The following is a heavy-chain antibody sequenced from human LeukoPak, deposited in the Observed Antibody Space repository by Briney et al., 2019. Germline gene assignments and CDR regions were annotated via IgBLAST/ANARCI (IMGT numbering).Heavy chain of an antibody. J-gene: IGHJ4*02. CDR1: GYSFTISG. CDR2: ISAYNDNT. Sequence: SVKVSCKASGYSFTISGISWVRQAPGQGLEWMGWISAYNDNTNYAQKLQGRVTMTTDTSASTAYMELRSLRSDDTAIYYCARATYYYDSSGPYYFDYWGQGTLVTVSS. V-gene: IGHV1-18*01. D-gene: IGHD3-22*01. CDR3: ARATYYYDSSGPYYFDY.